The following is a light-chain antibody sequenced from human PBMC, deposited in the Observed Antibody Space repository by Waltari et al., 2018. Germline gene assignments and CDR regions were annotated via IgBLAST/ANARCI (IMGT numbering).Light chain of an antibody. CDR1: SSNIGAGYD. Sequence: QSVLTQPPSVSGAPGQRVTISCTGSSSNIGAGYDVTWYQQLPGTAPKLLIYGNSNRPSGVPDRFSGSKSGTSASLAITGLQAEDEADYYCQSYDSSLSGSLFGTGTKVTVL. V-gene: IGLV1-40*01. J-gene: IGLJ1*01. CDR2: GNS. CDR3: QSYDSSLSGSL.